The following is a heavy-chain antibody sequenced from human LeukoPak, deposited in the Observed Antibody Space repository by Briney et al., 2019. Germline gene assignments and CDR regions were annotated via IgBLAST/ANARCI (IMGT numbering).Heavy chain of an antibody. V-gene: IGHV3-21*04. J-gene: IGHJ4*02. D-gene: IGHD5-12*01. CDR1: GFAFESYT. Sequence: GGSLRLSCAASGFAFESYTMTWVRQAPGKGLGWVSLISDTSSDINYAESVRGRFTISRDNAKNSLFLQMDSLRVEDTAIYYCAKGLFSAFDKYLDSWGQGTLVTVSS. CDR2: ISDTSSDI. CDR3: AKGLFSAFDKYLDS.